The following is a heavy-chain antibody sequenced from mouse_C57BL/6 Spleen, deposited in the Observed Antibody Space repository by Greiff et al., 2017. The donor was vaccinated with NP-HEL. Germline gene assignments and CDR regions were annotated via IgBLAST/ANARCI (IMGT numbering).Heavy chain of an antibody. D-gene: IGHD1-1*01. CDR3: ARRAHGLRFFAY. Sequence: QVQLKQPGAELVKPGASVKMSCKASGYTFTSYWITWVKQRPGQGLEWIGDIYPGSGSTNYNEKFKSKATLTVDTSSSTAYMQLSSLTSEDSAVYYCARRAHGLRFFAYWGQGTLVTVSA. V-gene: IGHV1-55*01. CDR1: GYTFTSYW. J-gene: IGHJ3*01. CDR2: IYPGSGST.